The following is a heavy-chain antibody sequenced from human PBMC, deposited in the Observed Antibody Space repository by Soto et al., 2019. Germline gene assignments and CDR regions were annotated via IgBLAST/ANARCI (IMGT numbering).Heavy chain of an antibody. Sequence: ASVKVSCKASGYIFSNYAIHWVRQAPGQRLEWMGWINAGNGDTKYSQKFQSRVTITRGTSATTAYMEMRSLRSEDTAVYYCAREIGTGTTHWFDPWGQGTLVTVSS. J-gene: IGHJ5*02. CDR2: INAGNGDT. D-gene: IGHD1-7*01. CDR3: AREIGTGTTHWFDP. CDR1: GYIFSNYA. V-gene: IGHV1-3*01.